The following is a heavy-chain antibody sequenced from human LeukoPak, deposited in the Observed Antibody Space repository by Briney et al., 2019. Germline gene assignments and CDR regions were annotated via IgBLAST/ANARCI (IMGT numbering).Heavy chain of an antibody. CDR2: INASGGST. J-gene: IGHJ4*02. V-gene: IGHV1-46*01. Sequence: ASVKVSCKASGYTFTSYYMHWVRQAPGQGLEWMGIINASGGSTSYAQKFQGRVTMTRDMSTSTVYMELSSLRSEDTAVYYCARAQGLTGYYMVGTYYFDYWGQGTLVTVSS. CDR1: GYTFTSYY. D-gene: IGHD3-9*01. CDR3: ARAQGLTGYYMVGTYYFDY.